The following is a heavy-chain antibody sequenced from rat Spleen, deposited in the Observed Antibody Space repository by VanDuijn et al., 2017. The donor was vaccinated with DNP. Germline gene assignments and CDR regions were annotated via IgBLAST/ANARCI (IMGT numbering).Heavy chain of an antibody. CDR2: IIYDGSRA. D-gene: IGHD1-5*01. Sequence: EAQLVESGGGLVLPGKSLKLSCSASGFTFSDSAMAWVRQSPKEGLEWVATIIYDGSRAFYRDSVKGRFTISRDNTEGILYLQMDSLKSEDTATYYCATHLGTTWGWGQGVMVTVSS. CDR1: GFTFSDSA. V-gene: IGHV5-7*01. J-gene: IGHJ2*01. CDR3: ATHLGTTWG.